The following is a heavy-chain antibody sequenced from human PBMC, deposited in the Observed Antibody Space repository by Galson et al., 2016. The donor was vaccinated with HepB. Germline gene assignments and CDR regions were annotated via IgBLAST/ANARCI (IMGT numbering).Heavy chain of an antibody. CDR2: ISAYNGNT. CDR1: GYTFTSYG. Sequence: SVKVSCKASGYTFTSYGISWVRQAPGQGLEWMGWISAYNGNTHYTQKVQDRVTMITDTSTSTAYMELRSLRSDDTAVYYCAREGRRGELSLYYYYGMDVWGQGTTVTVSS. D-gene: IGHD3-16*02. V-gene: IGHV1-18*01. J-gene: IGHJ6*02. CDR3: AREGRRGELSLYYYYGMDV.